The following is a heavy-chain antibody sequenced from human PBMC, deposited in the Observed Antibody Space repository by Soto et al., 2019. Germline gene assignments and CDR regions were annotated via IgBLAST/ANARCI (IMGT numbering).Heavy chain of an antibody. J-gene: IGHJ6*02. CDR3: GRHVGKRLGNSYYGMEV. V-gene: IGHV4-39*01. D-gene: IGHD6-25*01. Sequence: SETLSLTCTVSGGSISSSNYYWGWIRQPPGKGLAWIGNIFYSGSTYYHPSLKTRVTISLDTSKNQFSLKLSSVPTADAAIYYGGRHVGKRLGNSYYGMEVWGHGA. CDR1: GGSISSSNYY. CDR2: IFYSGST.